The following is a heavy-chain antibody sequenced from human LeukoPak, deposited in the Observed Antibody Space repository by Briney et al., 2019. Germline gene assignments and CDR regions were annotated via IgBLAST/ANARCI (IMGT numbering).Heavy chain of an antibody. V-gene: IGHV3-23*01. J-gene: IGHJ4*02. CDR3: AEGTAAGN. D-gene: IGHD6-13*01. CDR2: ISGSGRDT. Sequence: HPGGSLRLFCAASGFTFSSSAMSWVRQAPGKGLEWVSLISGSGRDTYYADSVKGRFTISRDNSKNTLYLQMDSLRAEDTAIYYCAEGTAAGNWGQGTLVTVSS. CDR1: GFTFSSSA.